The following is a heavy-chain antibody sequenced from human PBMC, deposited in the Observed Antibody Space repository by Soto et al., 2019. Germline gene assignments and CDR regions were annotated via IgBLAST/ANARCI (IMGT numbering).Heavy chain of an antibody. CDR3: ARGTKGSTDAFDI. D-gene: IGHD3-10*01. Sequence: PGGSLRLSCAASGFTFSSYGMHWVRQAPGKGLEWVAVIWYDGSNKYYADSVKGRFTISRDNSKNTLYLQMNSLRAEDTAVYYCARGTKGSTDAFDIWGQGTMVTVSS. V-gene: IGHV3-33*01. CDR1: GFTFSSYG. CDR2: IWYDGSNK. J-gene: IGHJ3*02.